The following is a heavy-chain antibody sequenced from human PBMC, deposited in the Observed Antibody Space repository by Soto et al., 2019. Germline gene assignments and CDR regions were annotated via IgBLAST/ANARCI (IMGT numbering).Heavy chain of an antibody. CDR1: GFTFSSYD. CDR2: ISYDGSDK. V-gene: IGHV3-30*18. CDR3: AKRRGWDY. J-gene: IGHJ4*02. D-gene: IGHD2-15*01. Sequence: QVQLVESGGGVVQPERSLRLSCAASGFTFSSYDMHWVRQAPGKGLEWVAGISYDGSDKYYADSVKDRFTISKDDSKNTLYLQMNSLRAEDTAVYYCAKRRGWDYWGQGTLVTVSS.